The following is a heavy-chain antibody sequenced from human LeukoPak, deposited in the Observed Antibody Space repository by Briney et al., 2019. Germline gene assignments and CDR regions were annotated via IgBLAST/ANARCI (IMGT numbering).Heavy chain of an antibody. V-gene: IGHV3-7*01. CDR1: GFTFSNYW. D-gene: IGHD5-12*01. CDR2: INQDGSEK. Sequence: GGSLRLSCAASGFTFSNYWMSWVRQAPGKGLEWVAHINQDGSEKHYMDSVKARFIISRDNAKNSLSLQMDSLRAEDTAVYYCVRDGGVSGYDLLDYWGQGTLVTVSS. J-gene: IGHJ4*02. CDR3: VRDGGVSGYDLLDY.